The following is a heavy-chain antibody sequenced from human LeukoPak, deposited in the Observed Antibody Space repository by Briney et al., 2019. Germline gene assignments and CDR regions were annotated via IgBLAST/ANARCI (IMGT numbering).Heavy chain of an antibody. CDR2: IYYSGSP. D-gene: IGHD3-16*01. CDR1: GDSISSSRYH. J-gene: IGHJ4*02. Sequence: SETLSLTCTVSGDSISSSRYHWGWIRQPPGKGLEWIGTIYYSGSPYYNPSLKSRVTMAVDSSKNQFSLQLNSVTPEDTAVYFCARDPVGGSTIFDYWGQGTLVTVSS. CDR3: ARDPVGGSTIFDY. V-gene: IGHV4-39*01.